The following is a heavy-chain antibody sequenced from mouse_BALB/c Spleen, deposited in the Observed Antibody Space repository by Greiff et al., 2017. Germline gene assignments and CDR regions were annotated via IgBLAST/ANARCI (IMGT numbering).Heavy chain of an antibody. Sequence: VQLKESGPGLVKPSQSLSLTCSVTGYSITSGYYWNWIRQFPGNKLEWMGYISYDGSNNYNPSLKNRISITRDTSKNQFFLKLNSVTTEDTATYYCARGRDGSPFAYWGQGTLVTVSA. CDR3: ARGRDGSPFAY. CDR2: ISYDGSN. V-gene: IGHV3-6*02. J-gene: IGHJ3*01. D-gene: IGHD2-3*01. CDR1: GYSITSGYY.